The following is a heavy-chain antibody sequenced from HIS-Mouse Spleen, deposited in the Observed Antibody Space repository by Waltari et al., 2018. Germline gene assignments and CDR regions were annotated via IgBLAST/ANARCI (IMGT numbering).Heavy chain of an antibody. CDR2: IDHSGGT. D-gene: IGHD6-13*01. Sequence: QVQLQESGPGLVKPSETLSLTCTVSGYSISSGYYWGWIRQPPGKGLEWIGSIDHSGGTYDNPALKSRATKSVDTSKNQFSLKLSSVTAADTAVYYCARALEYSSSWYYYYYGMDVWGQGTTVTVSS. CDR1: GYSISSGYY. J-gene: IGHJ6*02. V-gene: IGHV4-38-2*02. CDR3: ARALEYSSSWYYYYYGMDV.